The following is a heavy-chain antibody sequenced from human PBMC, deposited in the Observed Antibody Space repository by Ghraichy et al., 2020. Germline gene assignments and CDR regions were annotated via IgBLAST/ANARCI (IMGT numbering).Heavy chain of an antibody. CDR3: ARGEWLKYFDY. J-gene: IGHJ4*02. D-gene: IGHD3-3*01. CDR2: ISGGGGVT. Sequence: GGSPRLSCAASGFIFSNYAMSWVRQAPGKGLEWVSGISGGGGVTYYADSAKGRFTISRDNSKNTLYLQMNSLRAEDTAVYYCARGEWLKYFDYWGQGTLATVSS. CDR1: GFIFSNYA. V-gene: IGHV3-23*01.